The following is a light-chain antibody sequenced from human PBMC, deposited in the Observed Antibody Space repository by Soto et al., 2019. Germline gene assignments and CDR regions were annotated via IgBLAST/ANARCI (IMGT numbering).Light chain of an antibody. J-gene: IGLJ1*01. CDR2: DVS. Sequence: QSALTQPASVSGSPGQSITISCTGTSSDIGRYNYVSWYQQYPGKAPKFMIYDVSNRPSGVSNRFSGSKSGNTASLTISGLQAEDEAEYYCSSYISSRTYVFGTGTKVTVL. V-gene: IGLV2-14*01. CDR3: SSYISSRTYV. CDR1: SSDIGRYNY.